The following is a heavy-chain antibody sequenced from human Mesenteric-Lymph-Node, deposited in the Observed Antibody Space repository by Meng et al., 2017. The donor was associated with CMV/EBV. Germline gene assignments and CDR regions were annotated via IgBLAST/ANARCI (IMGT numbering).Heavy chain of an antibody. V-gene: IGHV3-23*03. D-gene: IGHD2-21*02. CDR3: AKDGDYDSFDF. CDR2: IYRGGSRT. Sequence: ETLSLTCTVSGGSISSYYWSWIRQPPGKGLEWVSVIYRGGSRTSYADSVKGRFTISRDNSKNTVYLQMNSLRADDTAVYYCAKDGDYDSFDFWGQGTLVTVSS. J-gene: IGHJ4*02. CDR1: GGSISSYY.